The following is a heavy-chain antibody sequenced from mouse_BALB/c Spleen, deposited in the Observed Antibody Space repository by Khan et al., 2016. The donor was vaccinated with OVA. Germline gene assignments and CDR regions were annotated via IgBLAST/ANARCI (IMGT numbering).Heavy chain of an antibody. D-gene: IGHD2-12*01. CDR3: ARRGLYVIFAY. V-gene: IGHV1-7*01. CDR1: GYTFTTYW. J-gene: IGHJ3*01. CDR2: IDPSTGYT. Sequence: LEESGAELAKPGASVKMSCKASGYTFTTYWMHWVKQRPGQGLEWIGYIDPSTGYTEYNQKFKDKATLTTDKSSSTAYMQLSSLTSEDSAVYYCARRGLYVIFAYWGQGTLVTVSA.